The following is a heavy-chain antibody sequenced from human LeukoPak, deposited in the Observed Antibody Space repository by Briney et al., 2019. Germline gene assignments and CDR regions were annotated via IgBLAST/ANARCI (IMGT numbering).Heavy chain of an antibody. CDR1: GFTFNSYS. Sequence: TGGSLRLSCAASGFTFNSYSMNWVRQAPGKGLEWVTSISSSSSYIYDADSVKGRFTISRDNAKNSLYLQMNSLRAEDTAVYYCARADWDTAMIDYWGQGTLVTVSS. CDR3: ARADWDTAMIDY. V-gene: IGHV3-21*01. CDR2: ISSSSSYI. D-gene: IGHD5-18*01. J-gene: IGHJ4*02.